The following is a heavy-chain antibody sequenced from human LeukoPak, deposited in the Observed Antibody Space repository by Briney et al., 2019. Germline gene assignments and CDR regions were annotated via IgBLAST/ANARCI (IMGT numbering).Heavy chain of an antibody. Sequence: KTSETLSLTCSGSDDSITMYYWTWIRQPPGKGLEWIGYVDHTGSTNFNPSLNGRVSISRDTTKNLFSLRLRSVTAADTAVYFCARGRVSSSTWFSTYYYYFYMDVWGKGTTVTVSS. J-gene: IGHJ6*03. CDR1: DDSITMYY. D-gene: IGHD3-10*01. CDR2: VDHTGST. V-gene: IGHV4-59*01. CDR3: ARGRVSSSTWFSTYYYYFYMDV.